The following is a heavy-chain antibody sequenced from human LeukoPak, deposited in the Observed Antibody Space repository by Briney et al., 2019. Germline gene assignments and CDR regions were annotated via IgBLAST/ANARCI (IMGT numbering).Heavy chain of an antibody. CDR2: ISSSGSTI. Sequence: GGSLRLSCAASGFTFSDYYMSWIRQAPGKGLEWVSYISSSGSTIYYADSVKGRFTISRDNAKNSLYLQMNSLRAEDTAIYYCAKFAHCTTTTCYGVDYWGQGALVTVSS. V-gene: IGHV3-11*01. J-gene: IGHJ4*02. CDR1: GFTFSDYY. CDR3: AKFAHCTTTTCYGVDY. D-gene: IGHD2-8*01.